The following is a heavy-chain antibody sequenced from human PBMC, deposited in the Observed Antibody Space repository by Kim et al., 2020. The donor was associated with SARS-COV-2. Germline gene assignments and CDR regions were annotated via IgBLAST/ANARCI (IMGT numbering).Heavy chain of an antibody. CDR3: ARAAWGSGRGGHYMDV. CDR2: INPNSGGT. J-gene: IGHJ6*03. Sequence: SVKVSCKASGYTFTGSYMHWVRQAPGQGLEWMGRINPNSGGTNYAQKFQGRVTMTRDTSISTASMELSRLRTDDTAVYSCARAAWGSGRGGHYMDVWGK. D-gene: IGHD6-19*01. CDR1: GYTFTGSY. V-gene: IGHV1-2*06.